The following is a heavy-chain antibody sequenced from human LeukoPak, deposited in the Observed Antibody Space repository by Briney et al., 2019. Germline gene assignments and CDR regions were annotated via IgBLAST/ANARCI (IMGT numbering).Heavy chain of an antibody. CDR1: GGSFSGYY. CDR2: INHSGST. V-gene: IGHV4-34*01. Sequence: SETLSLTCAVYGGSFSGYYWSWIRQPPGKGLEWIGEINHSGSTNYNPSLKSRVTISVDTSKNQFSLKLSSVTAADTAVYYCARVGYSYGHDAFDTWGQGTMVTVSS. CDR3: ARVGYSYGHDAFDT. J-gene: IGHJ3*02. D-gene: IGHD5-18*01.